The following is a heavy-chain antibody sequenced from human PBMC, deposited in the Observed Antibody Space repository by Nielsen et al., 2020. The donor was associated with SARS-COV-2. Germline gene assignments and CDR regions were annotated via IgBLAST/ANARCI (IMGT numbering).Heavy chain of an antibody. CDR2: ISSSSSYI. J-gene: IGHJ6*02. Sequence: GESLKISCAASGFTVSSNYMSWVRQAPGKGLEWVSSISSSSSYIYYADSVKGRFTISRDNAKNSLYLQMNSLRAEDTAVYYCARDHDYSNYGYYYYYGMDVWGQGTTVTVSS. CDR3: ARDHDYSNYGYYYYYGMDV. CDR1: GFTVSSNY. V-gene: IGHV3-21*01. D-gene: IGHD4-11*01.